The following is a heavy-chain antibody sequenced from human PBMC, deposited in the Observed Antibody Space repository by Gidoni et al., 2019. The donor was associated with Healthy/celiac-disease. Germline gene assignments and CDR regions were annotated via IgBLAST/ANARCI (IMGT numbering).Heavy chain of an antibody. V-gene: IGHV3-30*04. CDR2: ISYDGRNK. J-gene: IGHJ6*02. D-gene: IGHD2-2*01. CDR1: GFTFSSYA. Sequence: QVQLVESGGGVVQPGRSLRLSVAASGFTFSSYAMHWVRQAPGKGLEWVAVISYDGRNKYYADSVKGRFTISRDNFKNTLYLQMNSLRAEDTAVYYCAREKEVVPAALGYGMDVWGQGTTVTVSS. CDR3: AREKEVVPAALGYGMDV.